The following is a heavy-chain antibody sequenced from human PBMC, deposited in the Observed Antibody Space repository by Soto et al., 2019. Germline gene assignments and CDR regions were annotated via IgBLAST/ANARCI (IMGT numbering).Heavy chain of an antibody. Sequence: EVQLLESGGGLVRPGGSLRLSCAASGFTFSGSWMHWVRQAPGTGLVWVSRINNDGSITNYADSVKGRFTITRDNAKNTVYLQMNSLRAEDTAVYYCGQSRASNWFDTWGQGTLVTVSS. CDR3: GQSRASNWFDT. D-gene: IGHD6-13*01. J-gene: IGHJ5*02. CDR2: INNDGSIT. CDR1: GFTFSGSW. V-gene: IGHV3-74*02.